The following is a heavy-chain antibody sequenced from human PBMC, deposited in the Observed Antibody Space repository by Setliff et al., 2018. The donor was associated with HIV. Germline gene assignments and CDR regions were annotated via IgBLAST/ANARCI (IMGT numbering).Heavy chain of an antibody. CDR3: ALAGRAVYY. CDR1: GYNFGVYW. D-gene: IGHD6-19*01. Sequence: GGSLRLSCAASGYNFGVYWMHWVRQVPGKGLVWVSHINSDGSSTSYADSVKGRFTISRDNAKNTLYLQMNSLRAEDTAVYYCALAGRAVYYWGQGTLVTVSS. CDR2: INSDGSST. J-gene: IGHJ4*02. V-gene: IGHV3-74*01.